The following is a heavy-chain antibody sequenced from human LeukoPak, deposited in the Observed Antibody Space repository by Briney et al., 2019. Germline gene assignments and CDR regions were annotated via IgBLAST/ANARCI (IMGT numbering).Heavy chain of an antibody. D-gene: IGHD2-2*01. CDR1: GGSISSSSYY. CDR3: ARLSSLDAFDI. J-gene: IGHJ3*02. CDR2: IYYSGST. V-gene: IGHV4-39*01. Sequence: SETLSLTCTVSGGSISSSSYYWGWIRQPPGKGLEWIGSIYYSGSTYYNPSLKSRVTISVDTSKNQFSLKLSSVTAADTAVYYCARLSSLDAFDIWAKGQWSPSLQ.